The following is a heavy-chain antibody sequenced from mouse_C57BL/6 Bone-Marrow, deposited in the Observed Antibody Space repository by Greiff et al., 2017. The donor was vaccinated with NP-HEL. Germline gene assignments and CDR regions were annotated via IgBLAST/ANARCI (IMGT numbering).Heavy chain of an antibody. J-gene: IGHJ4*01. D-gene: IGHD1-1*01. V-gene: IGHV14-4*01. Sequence: EVKLMESGAELVRPGASVKLSCTASGFNIKDDYMHWVKQRPEQGLEWIGWIDPENGDTEYASKFQGKATITADTSSNTAYLQRSSLTSEDTAVYYCTLPYYYGSSYNAMDYWGQGTSVTVSS. CDR2: IDPENGDT. CDR3: TLPYYYGSSYNAMDY. CDR1: GFNIKDDY.